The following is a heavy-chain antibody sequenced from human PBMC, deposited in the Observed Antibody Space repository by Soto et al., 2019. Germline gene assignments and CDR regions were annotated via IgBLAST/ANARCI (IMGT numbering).Heavy chain of an antibody. Sequence: GGSLRLSCAASGFTFNSYATSWVRQAPGKGLEWVSAISGSGGSTYYADSVKGRFTISRDNSKNTLYLQMNSLRAEDTAVYYCAKLRPGIVATILGNDAFDIWGQGTMVTVSS. J-gene: IGHJ3*02. CDR3: AKLRPGIVATILGNDAFDI. D-gene: IGHD5-12*01. CDR2: ISGSGGST. V-gene: IGHV3-23*01. CDR1: GFTFNSYA.